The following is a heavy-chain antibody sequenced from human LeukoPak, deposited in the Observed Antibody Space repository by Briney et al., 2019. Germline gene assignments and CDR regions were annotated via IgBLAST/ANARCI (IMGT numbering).Heavy chain of an antibody. Sequence: PGGSLRLSCAASGFTFSGSGMHWVRRASGKGLEWVGRITGKVNSYATAYAASVKGRFTIPREDSNNTAYLQMSSLKTEDTAVYYCTREGVDYWGQGTLVTVSS. CDR1: GFTFSGSG. V-gene: IGHV3-73*01. CDR3: TREGVDY. J-gene: IGHJ4*02. CDR2: ITGKVNSYAT. D-gene: IGHD1-26*01.